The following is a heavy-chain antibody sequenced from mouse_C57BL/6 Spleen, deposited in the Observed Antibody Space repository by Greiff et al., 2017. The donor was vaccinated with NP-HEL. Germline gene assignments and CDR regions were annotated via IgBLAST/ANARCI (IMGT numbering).Heavy chain of an antibody. CDR3: TSGEITRTYFDY. CDR1: GYTFTDYY. CDR2: IYPGSGNT. V-gene: IGHV1-76*01. J-gene: IGHJ2*01. Sequence: VKLMESGAELVRPGASVKLSCKASGYTFTDYYINWVKQRPGQGLEWIARIYPGSGNTYYNEKFKGKATLTAEKSSSTAYMQLSSLTSEDSAVYFCTSGEITRTYFDYWGQGTTLTVSS. D-gene: IGHD4-1*01.